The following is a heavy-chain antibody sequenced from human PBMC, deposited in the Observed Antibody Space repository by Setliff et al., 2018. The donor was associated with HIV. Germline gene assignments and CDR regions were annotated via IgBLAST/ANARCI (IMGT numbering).Heavy chain of an antibody. V-gene: IGHV1-18*01. CDR2: ISIYNGNV. D-gene: IGHD1-1*01. CDR1: GYSFISHD. CDR3: ARQLSNSLES. Sequence: ASVKVSCKASGYSFISHDINWVRQAPGQGLEWMGRISIYNGNVNTAPKFQGRVTMTTDTSTNTAYLELRSLRSDDTAVYYCARQLSNSLESWGQGTLVTVSS. J-gene: IGHJ4*02.